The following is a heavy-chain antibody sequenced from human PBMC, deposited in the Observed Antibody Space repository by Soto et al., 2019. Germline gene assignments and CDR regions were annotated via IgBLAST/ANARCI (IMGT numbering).Heavy chain of an antibody. D-gene: IGHD3-22*01. CDR1: GYSFTSYW. J-gene: IGHJ4*02. Sequence: GESLKISCKGSGYSFTSYWISWVRQMPGKGLEWMGRIDPSDSYTNYSPSFQGHVTISADKSISTAYLQWSSLKASDTAMYYCARQGYYYDSSGYYNYWGQGTLVTVS. CDR3: ARQGYYYDSSGYYNY. CDR2: IDPSDSYT. V-gene: IGHV5-10-1*01.